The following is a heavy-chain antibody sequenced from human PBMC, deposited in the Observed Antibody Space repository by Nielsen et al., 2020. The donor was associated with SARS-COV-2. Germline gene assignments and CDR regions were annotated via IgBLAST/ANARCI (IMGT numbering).Heavy chain of an antibody. CDR1: GYTFTGYY. CDR3: ARFPPGYGMDV. CDR2: INPNSGGT. J-gene: IGHJ6*02. V-gene: IGHV1-2*05. Sequence: ASVKVSCKASGYTFTGYYMHWVRQAPGQGLGWMGRINPNSGGTNYAQKFQGRVTKTRDTSISTAYMELSRLRSDDTVVYYCARFPPGYGMDVWGQGTTVTVSS.